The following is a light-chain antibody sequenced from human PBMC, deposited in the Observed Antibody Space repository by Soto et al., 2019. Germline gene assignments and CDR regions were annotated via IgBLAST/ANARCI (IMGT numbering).Light chain of an antibody. CDR1: SSNIGSGYD. Sequence: QSVLTQPPSVSGAPGQRVTISCTGSSSNIGSGYDVHWYQQLPGTAPKLLIYGNSNRPSGVPDRLSGSKSGTSASLDITGIQAEDEADYYCQAYDSSLSGYVFGTGTKLTVL. J-gene: IGLJ1*01. CDR2: GNS. V-gene: IGLV1-40*01. CDR3: QAYDSSLSGYV.